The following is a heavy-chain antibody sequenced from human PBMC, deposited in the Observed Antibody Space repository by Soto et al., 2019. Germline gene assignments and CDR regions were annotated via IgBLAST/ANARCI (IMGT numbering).Heavy chain of an antibody. Sequence: QLQLQESGSGLVKPSQTLSLTCAVYGCSISSGGYSCSWIRQPPGKGLEWIGYIYHIVSTYYNPSLKSRVTISVDRSKNQFSLKLSSVTAADTAVYYCARVPGPWGQGSLVTVSS. CDR1: GCSISSGGYS. J-gene: IGHJ5*02. V-gene: IGHV4-30-2*01. CDR3: ARVPGP. CDR2: IYHIVST.